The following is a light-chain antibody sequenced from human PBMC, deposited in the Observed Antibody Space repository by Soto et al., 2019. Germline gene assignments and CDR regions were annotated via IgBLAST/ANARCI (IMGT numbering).Light chain of an antibody. J-gene: IGKJ1*01. CDR3: QQYKFHSWR. Sequence: IRVTQSPTTLSVSIENRVTITFRASQSISDWLAWYQQKPGKVPKLLIYKASNLESGVPSRFSGSGSGTEFSLTITSLQPDDSAMYYCQQYKFHSWRFGRGTKVAIK. CDR2: KAS. CDR1: QSISDW. V-gene: IGKV1-5*03.